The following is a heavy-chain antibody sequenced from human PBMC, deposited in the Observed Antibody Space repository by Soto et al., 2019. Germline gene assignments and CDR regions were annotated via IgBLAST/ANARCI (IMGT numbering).Heavy chain of an antibody. J-gene: IGHJ3*02. CDR3: ARGPLYSSGWYSTAFDI. CDR1: GFTFSDYY. CDR2: ISSSSSYT. V-gene: IGHV3-11*06. Sequence: QVQLVESGGGLVKPGGSLRLSCAASGFTFSDYYMSWIRQAPGKGLEWVSYISSSSSYTNYADSVKGRFTISRDNAKNSLYLQMTSLRAEDTAVYYCARGPLYSSGWYSTAFDIWGQGTMVTVSS. D-gene: IGHD6-19*01.